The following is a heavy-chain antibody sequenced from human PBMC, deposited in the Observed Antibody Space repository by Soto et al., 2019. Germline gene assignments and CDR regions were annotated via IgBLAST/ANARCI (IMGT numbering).Heavy chain of an antibody. D-gene: IGHD2-2*02. CDR1: GGSIRSSNYY. V-gene: IGHV4-39*07. CDR2: IYYSGNT. J-gene: IGHJ4*02. CDR3: ARASSWVNTLDY. Sequence: SETLSLTCTVSGGSIRSSNYYWGWIRQPPGKGLEWIGTIYYSGNTYYNPSLKSRVIISVDRSKNQFSLKLSSVTAADTAVYYCARASSWVNTLDYWGQGTLVTVSS.